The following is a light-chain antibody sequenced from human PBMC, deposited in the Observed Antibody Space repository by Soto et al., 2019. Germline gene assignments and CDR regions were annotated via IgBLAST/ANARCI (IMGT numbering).Light chain of an antibody. CDR1: QSISSY. CDR2: EAS. Sequence: DTQMNQSPSSLSASVGDSIAITCRASQSISSYLNWYQQHPGKAPNALIYEASNLQSGVPSRFSGSGSGTDFTLTISGLQPDDSATYYCQQTYSPPDTFGQGTKVDI. V-gene: IGKV1-39*01. J-gene: IGKJ1*01. CDR3: QQTYSPPDT.